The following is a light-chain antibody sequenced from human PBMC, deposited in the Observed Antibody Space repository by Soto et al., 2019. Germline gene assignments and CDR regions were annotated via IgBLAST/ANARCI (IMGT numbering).Light chain of an antibody. CDR2: NNN. J-gene: IGLJ3*02. V-gene: IGLV1-44*01. Sequence: QSVLAQPPSPSGTPGQRVTISCPGSSSDIGSNTVNWYQQLPGTTPKLLIYNNNQRPSGVPDRFSGSKSGTSASLAISGLQSEDEADYYCAAWDDSLNGWVFGGGTKVTVL. CDR3: AAWDDSLNGWV. CDR1: SSDIGSNT.